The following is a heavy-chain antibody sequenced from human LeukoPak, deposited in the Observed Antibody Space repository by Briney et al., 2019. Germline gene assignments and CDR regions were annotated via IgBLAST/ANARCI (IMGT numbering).Heavy chain of an antibody. CDR3: AREGGYCSGGSCYGGYMDV. V-gene: IGHV3-74*01. CDR1: GFSFSDYY. Sequence: QSGGSLRLSCAASGFSFSDYYMYWVRQAAGKGLVWVSRIDWHGTSTSYADSVKGRLTISRDNARNTLYLEMNSLRADDTAVYYCAREGGYCSGGSCYGGYMDVWGKGTTVTISS. CDR2: IDWHGTST. D-gene: IGHD2-15*01. J-gene: IGHJ6*03.